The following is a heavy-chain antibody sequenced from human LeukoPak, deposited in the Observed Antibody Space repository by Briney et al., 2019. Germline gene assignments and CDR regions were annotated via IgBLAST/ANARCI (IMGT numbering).Heavy chain of an antibody. V-gene: IGHV4-34*01. CDR3: ARSRGYYGSGSYYEPSDY. J-gene: IGHJ4*02. CDR1: GGSFSGYY. Sequence: PSETLSLTCAVYGGSFSGYYWSWIRQPPGKGLEWIGETNHSGSTNYNPSLKSRVTISVDTSKNQFSLKLSSVTAADTAVYYCARSRGYYGSGSYYEPSDYWGQGTLVTVSS. CDR2: TNHSGST. D-gene: IGHD3-10*01.